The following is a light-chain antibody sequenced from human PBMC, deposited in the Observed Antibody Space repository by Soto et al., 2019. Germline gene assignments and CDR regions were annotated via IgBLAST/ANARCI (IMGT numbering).Light chain of an antibody. CDR3: QQRINWPLT. CDR1: QSVSTF. Sequence: EIVLTQSPATLSLSPGERATLSCRAPQSVSTFLAWYQQKPGQAPRHLIYDASKRATGIPTRFSGSGSGTDFTLTISSLEPEDFAVYYCQQRINWPLTFGGGTKVEIK. J-gene: IGKJ4*01. CDR2: DAS. V-gene: IGKV3-11*01.